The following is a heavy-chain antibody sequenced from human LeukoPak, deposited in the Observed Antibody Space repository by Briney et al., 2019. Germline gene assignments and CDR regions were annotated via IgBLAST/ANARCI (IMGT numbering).Heavy chain of an antibody. D-gene: IGHD6-19*01. CDR3: ARESRAVAGRDFDY. V-gene: IGHV1-2*04. J-gene: IGHJ4*02. Sequence: ASVKVSCKASGYTFTGYYMHWVRQAPGQGLEWMGWINPNSGGTNYAQKFQGWVTMTRDTSISTAYMELSRLRSDDTAVYYCARESRAVAGRDFDYWGQGTLVTVSS. CDR1: GYTFTGYY. CDR2: INPNSGGT.